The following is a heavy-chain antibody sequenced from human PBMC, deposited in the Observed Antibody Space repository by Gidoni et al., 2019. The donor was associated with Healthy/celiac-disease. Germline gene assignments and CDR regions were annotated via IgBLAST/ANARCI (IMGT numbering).Heavy chain of an antibody. J-gene: IGHJ6*03. CDR2: ISYDGSNK. CDR3: ARNDAGGDYYYYYMDV. CDR1: GFTFSSYA. D-gene: IGHD1-1*01. Sequence: GRSLRLSCAASGFTFSSYAMHWVRQAPGKGLEWVAVISYDGSNKYYADSVKGRFTISRDNSKNTLYLQMNSLRAEDTAVYYCARNDAGGDYYYYYMDVWGKGTTVTVSS. V-gene: IGHV3-30*01.